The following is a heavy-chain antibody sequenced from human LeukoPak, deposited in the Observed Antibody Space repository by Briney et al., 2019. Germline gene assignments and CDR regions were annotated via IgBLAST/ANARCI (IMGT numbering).Heavy chain of an antibody. J-gene: IGHJ5*02. V-gene: IGHV1-18*01. CDR3: ARDYSGYDYNWFDP. D-gene: IGHD5-12*01. CDR1: GYTFTSYG. CDR2: ISAYNGNT. Sequence: ASVKVSCKASGYTFTSYGISWVRQAPGQGLEWMGWISAYNGNTNYAQKLQGRVTMTTDTSTSTAYMELRSLRSDDTAVYYCARDYSGYDYNWFDPWGQGTVVTVSS.